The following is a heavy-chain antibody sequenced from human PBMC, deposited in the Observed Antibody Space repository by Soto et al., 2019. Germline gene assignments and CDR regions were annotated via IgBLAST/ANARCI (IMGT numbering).Heavy chain of an antibody. Sequence: VAVIWYDGSNKYYADSVKGRFTISRDNSKNTLYLQMNSLRAEDTAVYYCARGMVSSSGGMDVWGQGTTVTVSS. CDR3: ARGMVSSSGGMDV. V-gene: IGHV3-33*01. CDR2: IWYDGSNK. J-gene: IGHJ6*02. D-gene: IGHD6-6*01.